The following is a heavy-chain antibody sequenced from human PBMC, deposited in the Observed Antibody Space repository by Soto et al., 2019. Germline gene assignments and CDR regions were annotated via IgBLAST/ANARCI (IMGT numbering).Heavy chain of an antibody. CDR3: ARDHSGSYAYYYYGMDV. J-gene: IGHJ6*02. CDR1: GGTFSSYA. V-gene: IGHV1-69*01. D-gene: IGHD1-26*01. Sequence: QVQLVQSGAEVKKPGSSVKVSCKASGGTFSSYAISWVRQAPGQGLEWMGGIIPIFGTANYAQKFQGRVTITADESTSIAYMELSSLRSEDTAVYYCARDHSGSYAYYYYGMDVWGQGTTFTVSS. CDR2: IIPIFGTA.